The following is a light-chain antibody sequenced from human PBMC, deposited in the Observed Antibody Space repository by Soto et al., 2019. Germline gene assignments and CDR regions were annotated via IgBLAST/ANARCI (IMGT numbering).Light chain of an antibody. V-gene: IGLV2-14*01. J-gene: IGLJ1*01. CDR3: SSYTNTYTLTTSSTLII. CDR2: GVS. Sequence: QSVLTQPASVSGSPGQSITISCTGTSSDVGDYKYVSWYQQVQGTAPKLLIYGVSNRPSGVPDRFSGSKSGITASLTISGLQAEDEADYYCSSYTNTYTLTTSSTLIIFGTGTKVTVL. CDR1: SSDVGDYKY.